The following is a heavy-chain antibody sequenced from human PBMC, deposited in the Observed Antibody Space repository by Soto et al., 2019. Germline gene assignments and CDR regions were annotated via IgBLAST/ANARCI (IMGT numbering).Heavy chain of an antibody. CDR2: IYHNGTT. Sequence: QEQLQESGPGQVKTSETLSLTCAVSGGPIISSHWWTWFRQSPGKGLEWIGEIYHNGTTNYNPSLKSRLTISVDTSKIHFSLSSNPVTATDTATYFCARGPQYWGPGKLVTVSS. J-gene: IGHJ4*02. CDR3: ARGPQY. CDR1: GGPIISSHW. V-gene: IGHV4-4*02.